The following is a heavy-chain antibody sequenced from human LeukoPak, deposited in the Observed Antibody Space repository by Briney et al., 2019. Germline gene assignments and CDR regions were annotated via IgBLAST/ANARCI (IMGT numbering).Heavy chain of an antibody. CDR3: ARYSSGWSITYAFDI. D-gene: IGHD6-19*01. Sequence: PSETLSLTCTVSGGSISSSSYYWGWIRQPPGKGLEWIGSIYYSGSTYYNPSLKIRVTISVDTSKNQFSLKLSSVTAADTAVYYCARYSSGWSITYAFDIWGQGTMVTVSS. CDR1: GGSISSSSYY. CDR2: IYYSGST. V-gene: IGHV4-39*07. J-gene: IGHJ3*02.